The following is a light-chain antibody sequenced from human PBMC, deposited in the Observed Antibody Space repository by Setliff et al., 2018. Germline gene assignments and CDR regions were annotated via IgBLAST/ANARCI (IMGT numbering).Light chain of an antibody. CDR2: EVS. CDR1: SSDVGGYNY. Sequence: QSVLTQPPSASGSPGQSVTISCTGTSSDVGGYNYVSWYQQHPGKAPKLMIYEVSKWPSGVPDRFSGSKSGNTASLTVSGLQAEDEADYYCSPYAGSNNYVFGTGTKVTV. CDR3: SPYAGSNNYV. J-gene: IGLJ1*01. V-gene: IGLV2-8*01.